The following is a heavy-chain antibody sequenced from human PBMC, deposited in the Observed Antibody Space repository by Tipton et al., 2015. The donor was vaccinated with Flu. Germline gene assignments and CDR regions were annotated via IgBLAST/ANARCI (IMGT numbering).Heavy chain of an antibody. V-gene: IGHV3-66*01. CDR1: GFTFSSYE. J-gene: IGHJ4*02. D-gene: IGHD3-9*01. Sequence: SLRLSCAASGFTFSSYEMNWVRQAPGKGLEWVSILYSGGVTHYADSVKGRFTISRDNSKNTLYLQMNSLRAEDTAVYYCARGYDILTDGGGYFDYWGQGTLVTVSS. CDR3: ARGYDILTDGGGYFDY. CDR2: LYSGGVT.